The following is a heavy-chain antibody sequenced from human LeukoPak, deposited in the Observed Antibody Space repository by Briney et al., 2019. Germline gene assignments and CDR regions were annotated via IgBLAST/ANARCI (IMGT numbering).Heavy chain of an antibody. D-gene: IGHD4-17*01. CDR3: AKDGYDYGDYYYYMDV. CDR1: GFTFDDYA. CDR2: ISWNSGSI. V-gene: IGHV3-9*01. J-gene: IGHJ6*03. Sequence: GGSLRLSCAASGFTFDDYAMHWVRQAPGEGLEWVSGISWNSGSIGYADSVKGRFTISRDNAKNSLYLQMNSLRAEDTALYYCAKDGYDYGDYYYYMDVWGKGTTVTVSS.